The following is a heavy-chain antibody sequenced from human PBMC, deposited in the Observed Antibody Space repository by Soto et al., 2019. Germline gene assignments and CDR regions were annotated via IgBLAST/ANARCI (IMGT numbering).Heavy chain of an antibody. J-gene: IGHJ4*02. D-gene: IGHD3-16*02. CDR3: ARDYDYVWGSSRLDY. V-gene: IGHV1-18*01. Sequence: QVPLVQSGPEVKKPGASVKVSCKASGYTFANYGITWVRQAPGQGLEWVGGISAYNGNTNYGQKFQGRVTMTTDTSTGTAYMELRNLISDDTAVYYCARDYDYVWGSSRLDYWGQGTPVTVSA. CDR1: GYTFANYG. CDR2: ISAYNGNT.